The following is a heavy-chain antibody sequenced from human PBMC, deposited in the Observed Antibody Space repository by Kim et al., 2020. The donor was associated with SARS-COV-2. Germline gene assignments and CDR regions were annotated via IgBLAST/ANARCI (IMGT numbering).Heavy chain of an antibody. Sequence: GGSLRLSCAASGFTFSSYSMNWVRQAPGKGLEWVSYISSSSSTIYYADSVKGRFTISRDNAKNSLYLQMNSLRDEDTAVYYCARDGIPSKTYIVVVPAATPEFDYWGQGTLVTVSS. CDR3: ARDGIPSKTYIVVVPAATPEFDY. CDR1: GFTFSSYS. J-gene: IGHJ4*02. V-gene: IGHV3-48*02. CDR2: ISSSSSTI. D-gene: IGHD2-2*01.